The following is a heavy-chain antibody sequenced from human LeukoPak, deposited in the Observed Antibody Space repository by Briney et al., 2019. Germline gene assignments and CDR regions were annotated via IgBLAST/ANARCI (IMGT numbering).Heavy chain of an antibody. Sequence: SETLSLTCAVYGGSFSGYYWSWIRQPPGKGLEWIGEINHSGSTNYNPSLKSRVTISVDTSKNQFSLKLSSVTAADTAVYYCARDRRSSDYYLPLWAFDIWGQGTMVTVSS. V-gene: IGHV4-34*01. J-gene: IGHJ3*02. CDR2: INHSGST. CDR3: ARDRRSSDYYLPLWAFDI. CDR1: GGSFSGYY. D-gene: IGHD3-22*01.